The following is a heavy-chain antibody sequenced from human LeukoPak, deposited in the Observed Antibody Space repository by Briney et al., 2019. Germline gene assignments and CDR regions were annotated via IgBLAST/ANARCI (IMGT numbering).Heavy chain of an antibody. J-gene: IGHJ4*02. D-gene: IGHD3-22*01. Sequence: SETLSLTCAVSDYSISSGDYWGWIRQPPGKGLEWIGSVYYSGSTHYSPSLKNRVTISVDTSKNQFSLKLRSVTAADTALYYCARNDSSDYFDYWSQGRLATVSS. CDR2: VYYSGST. CDR1: DYSISSGDY. CDR3: ARNDSSDYFDY. V-gene: IGHV4-38-2*01.